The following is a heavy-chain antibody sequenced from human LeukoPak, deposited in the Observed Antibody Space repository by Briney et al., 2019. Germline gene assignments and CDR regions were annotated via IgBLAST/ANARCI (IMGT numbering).Heavy chain of an antibody. D-gene: IGHD2/OR15-2a*01. CDR2: INGRGDNT. J-gene: IGHJ5*02. CDR3: AKDRVSPGFNWFDP. Sequence: GGSLRLSCAASGFTFSSYAMSWVRQAPGKGLEWVSAINGRGDNTYYADFVKGRFTISRDNSKSTVYLQMNSLRTEDTAVYYCAKDRVSPGFNWFDPWGQGTLVSVSS. V-gene: IGHV3-23*01. CDR1: GFTFSSYA.